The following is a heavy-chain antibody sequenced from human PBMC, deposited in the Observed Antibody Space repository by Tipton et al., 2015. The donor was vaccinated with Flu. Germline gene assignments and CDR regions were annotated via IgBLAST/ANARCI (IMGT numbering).Heavy chain of an antibody. CDR2: IHYSGSP. J-gene: IGHJ5*02. D-gene: IGHD3-10*01. CDR3: ARTYGPFNWFDP. Sequence: PGLVKPSETLSLTCTVSGYSMRSDYFWGWIRQPPGKGLEWIGNIHYSGSPHYNPSLKSRVTISIDTSKNQFSLRLSSVTAADTALYFCARTYGPFNWFDPWGQGTLVTVSS. CDR1: GYSMRSDYF. V-gene: IGHV4-38-2*02.